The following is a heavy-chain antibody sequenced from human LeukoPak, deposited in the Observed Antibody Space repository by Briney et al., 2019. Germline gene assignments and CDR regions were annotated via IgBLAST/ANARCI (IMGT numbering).Heavy chain of an antibody. J-gene: IGHJ5*02. CDR1: DGSISSYY. Sequence: SETLSLTCTVSDGSISSYYWSWIRQPPGKGLEWIGYIYYSGSTNYNPSLKSRVTISVDTSKNQFSLKLSSVTAADTAVYYCARAQITTSGSNWFDPWGQGTLVTVSS. V-gene: IGHV4-59*01. D-gene: IGHD4-11*01. CDR3: ARAQITTSGSNWFDP. CDR2: IYYSGST.